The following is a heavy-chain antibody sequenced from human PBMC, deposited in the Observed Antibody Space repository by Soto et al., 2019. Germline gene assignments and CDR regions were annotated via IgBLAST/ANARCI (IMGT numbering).Heavy chain of an antibody. D-gene: IGHD6-13*01. Sequence: ASVKVSCKASGYTFTSYGIIWVRQALGQGLELMGWISAYNGNTNYAQKLQGRVTMTTDTSTSTAYMELRGLRSDDTAVYYCARGNRVTAAGPFDSWGQGIMVTVSS. CDR1: GYTFTSYG. CDR2: ISAYNGNT. CDR3: ARGNRVTAAGPFDS. V-gene: IGHV1-18*04. J-gene: IGHJ4*02.